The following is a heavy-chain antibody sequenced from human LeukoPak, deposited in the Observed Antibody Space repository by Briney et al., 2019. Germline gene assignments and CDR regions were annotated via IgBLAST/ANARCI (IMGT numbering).Heavy chain of an antibody. J-gene: IGHJ4*02. CDR2: MSYDGGQK. V-gene: IGHV3-30*04. D-gene: IGHD3-10*01. Sequence: PGGSLRLSCAASGFTFISHPMHWLRQAPGKGLEWVAVMSYDGGQKYYPDSVKGRFTISRDISKNTLYLQMNSLRAEDTAVYYCARGRAVSGSEEGDYWGQGTLVIVSP. CDR1: GFTFISHP. CDR3: ARGRAVSGSEEGDY.